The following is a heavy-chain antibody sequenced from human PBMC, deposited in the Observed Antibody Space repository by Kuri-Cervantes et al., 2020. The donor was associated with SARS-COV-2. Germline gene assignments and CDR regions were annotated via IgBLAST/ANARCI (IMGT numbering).Heavy chain of an antibody. Sequence: AETLSLTCTVSGGTISSHYWSWIRHPPGKGLEWIGYVYSSGSTNYSPSLKSRVTMSVDTSKNKFSLKLTSATAADTAVYYCTRAGYDNSGYYYSFGFWGQGTLVTVSS. V-gene: IGHV4-59*11. CDR3: TRAGYDNSGYYYSFGF. CDR2: VYSSGST. D-gene: IGHD3-22*01. CDR1: GGTISSHY. J-gene: IGHJ4*02.